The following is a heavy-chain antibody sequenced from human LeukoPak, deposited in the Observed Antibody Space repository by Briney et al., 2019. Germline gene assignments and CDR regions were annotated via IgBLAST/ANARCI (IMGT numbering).Heavy chain of an antibody. D-gene: IGHD4-23*01. CDR3: ARLSRGVVTPRAFDI. J-gene: IGHJ3*02. Sequence: PSETLSLTCTVSGGSISSYYWSWIRQPPGKGLEWIGYIYYSGSTNYNPSLKSRVTISVDTSKNQFSLKLSSVTAADTAVYYCARLSRGVVTPRAFDIWGQGTMVTVSS. V-gene: IGHV4-59*08. CDR1: GGSISSYY. CDR2: IYYSGST.